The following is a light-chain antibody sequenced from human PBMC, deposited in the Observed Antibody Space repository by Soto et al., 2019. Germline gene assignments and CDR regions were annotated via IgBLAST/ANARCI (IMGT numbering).Light chain of an antibody. V-gene: IGKV3-20*01. CDR3: QQYGGSPIT. CDR2: GAS. CDR1: QSVTTRF. Sequence: VTPSPPTLSLSPWERVTLSCRASQSVTTRFAWYQHKPGQAPRLLMSGASSRASGVPVRFSGSGSGTDFTLTISRLEPEDFALYYCQQYGGSPITFGLGTRLEIK. J-gene: IGKJ5*01.